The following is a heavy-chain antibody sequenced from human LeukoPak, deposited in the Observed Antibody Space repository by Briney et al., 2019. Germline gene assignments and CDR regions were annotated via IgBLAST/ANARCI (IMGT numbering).Heavy chain of an antibody. CDR2: INHSGST. CDR1: GGSFSGYY. J-gene: IGHJ6*03. D-gene: IGHD6-6*01. CDR3: ARLLAARHYYMDV. Sequence: PSETLSLTCAVYGGSFSGYYWSWIRQPPGKGLEWIGEINHSGSTNYNPSLKSRVTISVDTSKNQFSLKLSSVTAADTAVYYCARLLAARHYYMDVWGKGTTVTASS. V-gene: IGHV4-34*01.